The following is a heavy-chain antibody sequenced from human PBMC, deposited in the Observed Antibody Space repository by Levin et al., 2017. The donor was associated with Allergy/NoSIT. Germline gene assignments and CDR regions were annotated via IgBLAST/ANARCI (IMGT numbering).Heavy chain of an antibody. Sequence: GGSLRLSCAASGFTFTSFWMTWVRQAPGKGPEWVANIKQDGSETYYVDSVKGRFTISRDNAKNSVYLQMSSLRVDDTAVYYCAREEGWGYHYVMDVWGQGTTVTVSS. J-gene: IGHJ6*02. CDR1: GFTFTSFW. V-gene: IGHV3-7*01. CDR3: AREEGWGYHYVMDV. CDR2: IKQDGSET. D-gene: IGHD3-16*02.